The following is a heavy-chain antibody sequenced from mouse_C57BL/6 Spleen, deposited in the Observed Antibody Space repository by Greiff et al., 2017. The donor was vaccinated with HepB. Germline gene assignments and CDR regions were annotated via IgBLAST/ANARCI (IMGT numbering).Heavy chain of an antibody. Sequence: VQLQQPGAELVKPGASVKLSCKASGYTFTSYWMHWVKQRPGRGLEWIGRIDPNSGGTKYNEKFKSKATLTVDKPSSTAYMQLSILTSEDSAVYYCARNYYSNYEGYFDYWRQCTTLTVSS. CDR2: IDPNSGGT. CDR3: ARNYYSNYEGYFDY. J-gene: IGHJ2*01. CDR1: GYTFTSYW. V-gene: IGHV1-72*01. D-gene: IGHD2-5*01.